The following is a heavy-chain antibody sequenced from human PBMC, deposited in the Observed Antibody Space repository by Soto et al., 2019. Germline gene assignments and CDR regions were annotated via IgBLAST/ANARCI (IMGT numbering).Heavy chain of an antibody. V-gene: IGHV3-9*01. J-gene: IGHJ4*02. D-gene: IGHD6-13*01. Sequence: GGSLRLSCAASGFTFDDYAMHWVRQAPGKGLEWVSGISWNSGSIGYADSVKGRFTISRDNAKNSLYLQMNSLRAEDTALYYCAKDIQRYSSSWGIDYWGQGTLVTVSS. CDR3: AKDIQRYSSSWGIDY. CDR2: ISWNSGSI. CDR1: GFTFDDYA.